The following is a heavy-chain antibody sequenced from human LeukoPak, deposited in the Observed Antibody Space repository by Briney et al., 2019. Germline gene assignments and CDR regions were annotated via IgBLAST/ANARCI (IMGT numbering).Heavy chain of an antibody. Sequence: SVKVSCKASGGTFSSYAISWVRQAPGQGLEWMGGIIPIFGTVNYAQKFQGRVTITTDESTSTAYMELSSLRSEDTAVYYCARGRSGSYYDGLDYWGQGTLVTVSS. CDR2: IIPIFGTV. V-gene: IGHV1-69*05. CDR1: GGTFSSYA. CDR3: ARGRSGSYYDGLDY. J-gene: IGHJ4*02. D-gene: IGHD1-26*01.